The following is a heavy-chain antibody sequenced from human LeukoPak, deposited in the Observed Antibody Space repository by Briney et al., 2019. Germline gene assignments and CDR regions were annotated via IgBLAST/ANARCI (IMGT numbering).Heavy chain of an antibody. D-gene: IGHD3-22*01. J-gene: IGHJ6*03. V-gene: IGHV4-34*01. CDR3: ARVVARYYYDSSGYDYYYYMDV. Sequence: SETLSLTCAVYGGSFSGYYWSWIRQPPGKGLGWIGSIYYSGSTYYNPSLKSRVTISVDTSKNQFSLKLSSVTAADTAVYYCARVVARYYYDSSGYDYYYYMDVWGKGTTVTVSS. CDR2: IYYSGST. CDR1: GGSFSGYY.